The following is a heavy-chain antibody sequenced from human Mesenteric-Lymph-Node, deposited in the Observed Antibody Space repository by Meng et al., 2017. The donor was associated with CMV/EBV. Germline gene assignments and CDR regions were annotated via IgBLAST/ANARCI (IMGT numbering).Heavy chain of an antibody. J-gene: IGHJ3*02. Sequence: GESLKISCAASGFTVSSNYMSWVRQAPGKGLEWVSVISSSGGAAYYADSVKGRFTISRDNSKSTLYLQMNSLRAEDTALYHCAFDISSWSVRAFDMWGQGTMVTVSS. CDR1: GFTVSSNY. V-gene: IGHV3-23*01. CDR2: ISSSGGAA. D-gene: IGHD6-13*01. CDR3: AFDISSWSVRAFDM.